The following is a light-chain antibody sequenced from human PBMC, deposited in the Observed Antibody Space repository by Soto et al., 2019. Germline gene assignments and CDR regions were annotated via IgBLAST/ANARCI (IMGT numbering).Light chain of an antibody. Sequence: EIVLTQSPGTLSLSPGERATLSCRASQSVSVNSLAWYQQKGGQAPRLLIYAASTRATGVPDRFSGTGSGTAFDLTISRLETDDSAVYYCQQYGGSHFTFGPGSKVYIK. CDR1: QSVSVNS. CDR3: QQYGGSHFT. J-gene: IGKJ3*01. V-gene: IGKV3-20*01. CDR2: AAS.